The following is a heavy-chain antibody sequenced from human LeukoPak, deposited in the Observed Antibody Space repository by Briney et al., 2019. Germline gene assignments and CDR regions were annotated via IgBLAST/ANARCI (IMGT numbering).Heavy chain of an antibody. D-gene: IGHD1-14*01. CDR3: AKDQEPYYFDY. Sequence: QPGGSLRLSCAASGFTFSSYGMHWVRQAPGKGLEWVAVISYDGSNKYYADSVKGRFTISRGNSKNTLYLQMNSLRAEDTAVYYCAKDQEPYYFDYWGQGTLVTVSP. J-gene: IGHJ4*02. CDR2: ISYDGSNK. V-gene: IGHV3-30*18. CDR1: GFTFSSYG.